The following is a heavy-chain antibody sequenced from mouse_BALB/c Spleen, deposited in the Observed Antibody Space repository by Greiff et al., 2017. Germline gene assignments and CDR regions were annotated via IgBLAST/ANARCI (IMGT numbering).Heavy chain of an antibody. D-gene: IGHD2-3*01. CDR2: ISDGGSYT. CDR3: ARADDGSFAY. V-gene: IGHV5-4*02. CDR1: GFTFSDYY. Sequence: EVQVVESGGGLVKPGGSLKLSCAASGFTFSDYYMYWVRQTPEKRLEWVATISDGGSYTYYPDSVKGRFTISRDNAKNNLYLQMSSLKSEDTAMYYCARADDGSFAYWGQGTLVTVSA. J-gene: IGHJ3*01.